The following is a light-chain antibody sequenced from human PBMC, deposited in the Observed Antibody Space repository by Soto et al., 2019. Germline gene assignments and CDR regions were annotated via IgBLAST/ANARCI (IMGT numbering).Light chain of an antibody. CDR1: SSDIGNNY. J-gene: IGLJ2*01. CDR2: DND. V-gene: IGLV1-51*01. CDR3: GTWDTSLSSVV. Sequence: QSVLTQPPSVSAAPGQKVTISCSGSSSDIGNNYASWYQQLPGTAPQLLIYDNDKRPSGIPDRFSGSKSGTSATLGITGLQTGDEADYYCGTWDTSLSSVVFGGGTKLTVL.